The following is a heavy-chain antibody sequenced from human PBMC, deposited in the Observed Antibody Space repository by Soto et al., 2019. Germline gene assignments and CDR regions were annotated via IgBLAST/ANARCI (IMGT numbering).Heavy chain of an antibody. D-gene: IGHD6-13*01. CDR1: GLTFSSYG. V-gene: IGHV3-30*18. CDR3: AKFSIAAAGTC. Sequence: GGSLRLSCAASGLTFSSYGMHWVRQAPGKGLEWVAVISYDGSNKYYADSVKGRFTISRDNSKNTLYLQMNSLRAEDTAVYYCAKFSIAAAGTCWGQGTLVTVSS. CDR2: ISYDGSNK. J-gene: IGHJ4*02.